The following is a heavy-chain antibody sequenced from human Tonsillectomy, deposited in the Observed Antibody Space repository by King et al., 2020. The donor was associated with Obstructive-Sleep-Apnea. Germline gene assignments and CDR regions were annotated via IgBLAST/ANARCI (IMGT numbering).Heavy chain of an antibody. J-gene: IGHJ3*02. CDR1: GYTLTELS. V-gene: IGHV1-24*01. CDR3: ATGRYAFDI. CDR2: FDPEDGET. Sequence: QLVQSGAEVKKPGASVKVSCKVSGYTLTELSMHWVRQAPGKGLEWMGGFDPEDGETIYAKKFQGRVTMTEETSTDTAYMELSSLRSEDTAVYYCATGRYAFDIWGQGTMVTVSS.